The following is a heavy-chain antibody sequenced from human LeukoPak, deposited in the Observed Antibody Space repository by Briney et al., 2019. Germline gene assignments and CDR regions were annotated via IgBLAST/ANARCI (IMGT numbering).Heavy chain of an antibody. J-gene: IGHJ4*02. D-gene: IGHD6-19*01. Sequence: GGSLRLSCAASGFTFSDYNMRWIRQAPGKGLEWVSSISRSGSTKYYADSVKGRFTISRDNSKNTLYLQMNSLRAEDTAVYYCARVWRIAVATPDYWGQGTLVTVSS. V-gene: IGHV3-11*04. CDR2: ISRSGSTK. CDR3: ARVWRIAVATPDY. CDR1: GFTFSDYN.